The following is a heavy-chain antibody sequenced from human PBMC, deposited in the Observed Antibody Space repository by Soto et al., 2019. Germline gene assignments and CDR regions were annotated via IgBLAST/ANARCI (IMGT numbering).Heavy chain of an antibody. V-gene: IGHV4-4*02. J-gene: IGHJ4*02. D-gene: IGHD5-18*01. CDR2: SHQSGNT. CDR1: GVSISSHDW. Sequence: QVQLQESGPGLVKPSGTLSLTCAVSGVSISSHDWWTWVRQPPGKGLEWIGESHQSGNTHYNSSLESRVTISLDTSKNQLSLQLTSVTVAETAVYYCATRDTGRVYWGQGTLVTVSS. CDR3: ATRDTGRVY.